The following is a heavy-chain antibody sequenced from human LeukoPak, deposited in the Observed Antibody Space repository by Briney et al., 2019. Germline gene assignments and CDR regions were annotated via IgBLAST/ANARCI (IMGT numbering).Heavy chain of an antibody. Sequence: GGSLRLSCAASGFTFSSYVMNWVRQAPGKGLEWVSYISSSSSTIYYADSVKGRFTISRDNAKNSLYLQMNSLRAEDTAVYYCAKDRVGAGYYFDYWGQGTLVTVSS. CDR1: GFTFSSYV. CDR2: ISSSSSTI. J-gene: IGHJ4*02. V-gene: IGHV3-48*04. CDR3: AKDRVGAGYYFDY. D-gene: IGHD1-26*01.